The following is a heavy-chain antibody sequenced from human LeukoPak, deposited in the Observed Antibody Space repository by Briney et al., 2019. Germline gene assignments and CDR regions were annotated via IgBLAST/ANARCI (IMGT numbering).Heavy chain of an antibody. CDR3: AKSLMIVVLNSFDY. Sequence: PGRSLRLSCAASGFTFSSYGMQWVRQAPGKGLEWVALISYGGSNKYYADSVKGRFTISRDNSKNTLYLQMNSLRAEDTAVYSCAKSLMIVVLNSFDYWGQGTLVTVSS. D-gene: IGHD3-22*01. CDR1: GFTFSSYG. J-gene: IGHJ4*02. CDR2: ISYGGSNK. V-gene: IGHV3-30*18.